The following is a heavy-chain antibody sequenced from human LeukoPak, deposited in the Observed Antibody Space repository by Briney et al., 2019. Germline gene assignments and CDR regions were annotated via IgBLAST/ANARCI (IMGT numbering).Heavy chain of an antibody. V-gene: IGHV4-4*07. D-gene: IGHD1-26*01. CDR3: ARTQSQSGSYRYYFGY. J-gene: IGHJ4*02. Sequence: KPSETLSLTCKVSGGSISGYHWSWVRRPAGKGLEWIGRIYSSGVPNYSPSLKSRVTMSVDPSKNQFSLKLNSATAADTAVYYCARTQSQSGSYRYYFGYWGQGTLVTVSS. CDR1: GGSISGYH. CDR2: IYSSGVP.